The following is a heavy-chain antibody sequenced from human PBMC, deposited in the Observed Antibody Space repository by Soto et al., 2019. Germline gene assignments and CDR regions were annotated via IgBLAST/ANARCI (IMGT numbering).Heavy chain of an antibody. CDR3: ARMYRFIYWYFDL. CDR2: IWYDGSNK. J-gene: IGHJ2*01. D-gene: IGHD2-2*01. Sequence: GGSLRLSCAASGFTFSSYGMHWVRQAPGKGLEWVAVIWYDGSNKYYADSVKGRFTISRDNSKNTLYLQMNSLRAEDTAVYYCARMYRFIYWYFDLWGRGTLVTVSS. CDR1: GFTFSSYG. V-gene: IGHV3-33*01.